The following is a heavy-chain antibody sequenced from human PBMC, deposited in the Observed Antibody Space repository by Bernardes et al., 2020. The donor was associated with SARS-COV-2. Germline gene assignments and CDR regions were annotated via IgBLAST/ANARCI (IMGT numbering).Heavy chain of an antibody. CDR2: ISSSSSYI. CDR1: GFTFSSYS. Sequence: GGSLRLSCAASGFTFSSYSMNWVRQAPGKGLEWVSSISSSSSYIYYADSVKGRFTISRDNAKNSLYLQMNSLRAEDTAVYYCARFIRDWDWYYDFWSGYQAPGKEGYYYYGMDVWGQGTTVTVSS. J-gene: IGHJ6*02. CDR3: ARFIRDWDWYYDFWSGYQAPGKEGYYYYGMDV. D-gene: IGHD3-3*01. V-gene: IGHV3-21*01.